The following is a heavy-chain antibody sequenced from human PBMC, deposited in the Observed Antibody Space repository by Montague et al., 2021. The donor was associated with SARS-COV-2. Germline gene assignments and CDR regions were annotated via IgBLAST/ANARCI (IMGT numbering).Heavy chain of an antibody. CDR3: ARALAGYYGSGSYGGMDV. Sequence: SETLSLTCTVSGGSISSSSYYWGWIRQPPGKGLEWVGSIYYSGSTYYNLSLKSRVTISADTSKNQFSLKLSSVTAAATALYYCARALAGYYGSGSYGGMDVWGQGTTVTVSS. CDR1: GGSISSSSYY. J-gene: IGHJ6*02. V-gene: IGHV4-39*07. D-gene: IGHD3-10*01. CDR2: IYYSGST.